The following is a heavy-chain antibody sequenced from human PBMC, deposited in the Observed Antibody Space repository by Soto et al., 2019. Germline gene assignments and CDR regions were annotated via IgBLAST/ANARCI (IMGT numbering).Heavy chain of an antibody. CDR2: IWYDGSKK. J-gene: IGHJ6*02. CDR3: AKTLGYCSSTRCRGWYGMDV. Sequence: PGGSLRLSCAASGFTFSNYAMHWVRQAPGRGLQWVAIIWYDGSKKYYGDSVEGRFTIFRDNSNNMLYLQVNSLRAEDTAVYYCAKTLGYCSSTRCRGWYGMDVWGQGTKVTVSS. V-gene: IGHV3-33*06. CDR1: GFTFSNYA. D-gene: IGHD2-2*01.